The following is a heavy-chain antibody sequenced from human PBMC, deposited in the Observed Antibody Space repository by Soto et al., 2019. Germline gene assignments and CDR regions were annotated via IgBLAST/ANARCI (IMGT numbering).Heavy chain of an antibody. CDR3: ARQGSSFRPPRPNWFDP. CDR2: IYCTGIT. Sequence: PSETLSLTCTVSGDSISRSLYYWGWIRQPPGKGLDWIGSIYCTGITYYNPSFESRITISADSSKNQFSLRLTSVNAADTAVYYCARQGSSFRPPRPNWFDPWGQGTLVTVSS. V-gene: IGHV4-39*01. D-gene: IGHD6-6*01. J-gene: IGHJ5*02. CDR1: GDSISRSLYY.